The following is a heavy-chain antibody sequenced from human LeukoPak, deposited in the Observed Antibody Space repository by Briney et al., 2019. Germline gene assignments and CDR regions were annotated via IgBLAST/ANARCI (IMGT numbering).Heavy chain of an antibody. Sequence: GGSLRLSCAASGFIFSNFAMSWVRQSPGEGLEWVSVISERARRTYYAGSVKGRFSISRDDSDNTLYLQMNSLRDEDTAIYYCAKGAWLDWWGRGTPVTVSS. CDR1: GFIFSNFA. CDR2: ISERARRT. J-gene: IGHJ4*02. CDR3: AKGAWLDW. V-gene: IGHV3-23*01.